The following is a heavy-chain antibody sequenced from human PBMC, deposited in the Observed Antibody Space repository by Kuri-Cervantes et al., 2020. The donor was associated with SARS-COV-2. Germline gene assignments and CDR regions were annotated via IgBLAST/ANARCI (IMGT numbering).Heavy chain of an antibody. J-gene: IGHJ2*01. CDR2: IIPILGIA. D-gene: IGHD2-2*01. V-gene: IGHV1-69*02. CDR1: GYTFTSYY. CDR3: ARTGKLSRPSSQVVPAGSDWYFDL. Sequence: SVKVSCKASGYTFTSYYMHWVRQAPGQGLEWMGRIIPILGIANYAQKFQGRVTITADKSTSTAYMELSSLRSEDTAVYYCARTGKLSRPSSQVVPAGSDWYFDLWGRGTLVTVSS.